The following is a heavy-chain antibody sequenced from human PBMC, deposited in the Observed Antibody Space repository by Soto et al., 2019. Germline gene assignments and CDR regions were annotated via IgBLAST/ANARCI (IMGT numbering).Heavy chain of an antibody. V-gene: IGHV3-11*01. CDR3: ARRRYGSGSSDF. CDR2: ISSSGNSI. J-gene: IGHJ4*02. D-gene: IGHD3-10*01. CDR1: GFTFSDYY. Sequence: GGSLRLSCAASGFTFSDYYMTWIRQAPGKGLEWVSHISSSGNSIDYGDSVRGRFTISRDNAKKSLYLQMNGLRAEDTAVYYCARRRYGSGSSDFWGQGTSVTVSS.